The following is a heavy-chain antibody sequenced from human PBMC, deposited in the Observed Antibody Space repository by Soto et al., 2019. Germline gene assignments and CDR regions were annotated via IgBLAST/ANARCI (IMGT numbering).Heavy chain of an antibody. J-gene: IGHJ3*02. Sequence: LRLSCAASGFTFSSYAMSWVRQAAGKGLEWVSAISGSGGSTYYADSVKGRFTISRDNSKNTLYLQMNSLRAEDTAVYYCAKDPRQTDAFEIWGEGAMVTVS. V-gene: IGHV3-23*01. CDR1: GFTFSSYA. CDR2: ISGSGGST. CDR3: AKDPRQTDAFEI.